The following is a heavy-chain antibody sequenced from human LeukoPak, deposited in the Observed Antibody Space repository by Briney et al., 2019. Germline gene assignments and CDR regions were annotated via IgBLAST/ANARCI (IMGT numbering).Heavy chain of an antibody. CDR3: ARGPRLDSSGWYYGAFDI. CDR2: INPNSGGT. D-gene: IGHD6-19*01. J-gene: IGHJ3*02. CDR1: GYTFTVYY. Sequence: ASVNVSCKASGYTFTVYYMHWVRQAPGQGLEWMGRINPNSGGTNYAQKFQGRVTMTRDTSNSTAYMELSRLRSDDTAVYYCARGPRLDSSGWYYGAFDIWGQGTMVTVSS. V-gene: IGHV1-2*06.